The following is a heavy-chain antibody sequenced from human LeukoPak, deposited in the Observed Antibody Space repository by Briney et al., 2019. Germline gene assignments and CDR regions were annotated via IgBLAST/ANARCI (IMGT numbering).Heavy chain of an antibody. D-gene: IGHD2-2*02. Sequence: SETLSLTCTVSGGSISSGDYYWSWIRQPPGKGLEWIGYIYYSGSTYYNPSLKSRVTISVDTSKNQFSLKLSSVTAADTAVYYCAREQTEYCSSTSCYTWGQGTLVTVSS. CDR2: IYYSGST. CDR3: AREQTEYCSSTSCYT. J-gene: IGHJ5*02. V-gene: IGHV4-30-4*08. CDR1: GGSISSGDYY.